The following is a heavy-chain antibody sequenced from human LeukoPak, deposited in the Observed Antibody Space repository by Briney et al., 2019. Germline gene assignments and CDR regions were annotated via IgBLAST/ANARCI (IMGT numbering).Heavy chain of an antibody. CDR1: GYTFTGYY. D-gene: IGHD3-22*01. CDR2: INPNSGGT. J-gene: IGHJ3*02. CDR3: ARDKDSSGYLDAFDI. Sequence: ASVKVSCKASGYTFTGYYVHWVRQAPGQGLEWMGWINPNSGGTNYAQKFQGRVTMTRDTSISTAYMELSRLRSDDTAVYYCARDKDSSGYLDAFDIWGQGTMVTVSS. V-gene: IGHV1-2*02.